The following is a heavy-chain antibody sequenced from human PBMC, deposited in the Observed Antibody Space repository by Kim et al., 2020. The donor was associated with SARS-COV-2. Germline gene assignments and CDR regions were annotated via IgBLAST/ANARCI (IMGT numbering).Heavy chain of an antibody. V-gene: IGHV1-18*01. Sequence: ASVKVSCKASGYTFTRYGISWVRQAPGQGLEWMGWISAYNGHTNYAQNLQGRVTMTTDTSTSTVYMELRSLRSDDTAVYYCARDGLGLFGVISMSKNYFDFWGQGTLVTVSP. J-gene: IGHJ4*02. CDR2: ISAYNGHT. D-gene: IGHD3-3*01. CDR1: GYTFTRYG. CDR3: ARDGLGLFGVISMSKNYFDF.